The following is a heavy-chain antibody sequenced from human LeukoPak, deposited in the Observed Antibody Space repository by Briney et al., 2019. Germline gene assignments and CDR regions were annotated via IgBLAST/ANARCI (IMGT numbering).Heavy chain of an antibody. Sequence: PGESLRLSCVASHFTFSHFGMHWVRQAPGKGLEWVAVIWNDGGSQYYADSVKGRFTISRDNSQNTVYLQMNSLRVEDTAVYYCAKDAQRGFDYSNSLEKWGQGTLVIVSS. D-gene: IGHD4-11*01. CDR2: IWNDGGSQ. CDR3: AKDAQRGFDYSNSLEK. CDR1: HFTFSHFG. V-gene: IGHV3-33*06. J-gene: IGHJ4*02.